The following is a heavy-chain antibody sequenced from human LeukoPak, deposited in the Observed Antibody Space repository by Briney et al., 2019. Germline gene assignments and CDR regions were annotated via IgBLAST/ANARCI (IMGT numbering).Heavy chain of an antibody. CDR2: INSDGSST. CDR1: GFTFSSYW. J-gene: IGHJ5*02. CDR3: ARGLSTYYDFWSGVNWFDP. D-gene: IGHD3-3*01. V-gene: IGHV3-74*01. Sequence: GGSLRLSCAASGFTFSSYWMHWVRQAPGKGLVWVSRINSDGSSTSYADSVKGRFTISRDNAKNTLYLQMNSLRAEDTAVYYCARGLSTYYDFWSGVNWFDPWGQGTLVTVSS.